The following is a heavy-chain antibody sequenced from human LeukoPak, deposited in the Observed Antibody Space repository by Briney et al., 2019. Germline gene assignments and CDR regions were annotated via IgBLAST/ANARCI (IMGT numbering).Heavy chain of an antibody. CDR2: IYYSGST. CDR3: ARRYDSSGYYNQGVFAY. V-gene: IGHV4-59*08. Sequence: SETLSLTCTVSGGSLSSYFWSWIRQPAGKGLEWMGYIYYSGSTNYNPSLNSRVTISVDTSKNQLSLKLSPVTAADTAVYYCARRYDSSGYYNQGVFAYWGQGTLVTVSS. CDR1: GGSLSSYF. D-gene: IGHD3-22*01. J-gene: IGHJ4*02.